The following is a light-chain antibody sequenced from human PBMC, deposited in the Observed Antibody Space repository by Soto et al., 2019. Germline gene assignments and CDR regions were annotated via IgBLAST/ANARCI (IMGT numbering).Light chain of an antibody. J-gene: IGLJ2*01. Sequence: QSALTQPPSASGTPGQRVTISCSGGSSNIGRNSVSWYQQVPGTAPKLIIFNNNERPSGIPGRFSGCKSGASASLAIVGLQSEDEADYFCASWDDNLNGPLLFGGRTKLTVL. CDR2: NNN. V-gene: IGLV1-44*01. CDR3: ASWDDNLNGPLL. CDR1: SSNIGRNS.